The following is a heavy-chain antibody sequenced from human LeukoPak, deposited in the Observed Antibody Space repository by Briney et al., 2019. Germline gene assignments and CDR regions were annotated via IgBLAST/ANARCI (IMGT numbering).Heavy chain of an antibody. J-gene: IGHJ3*02. CDR3: ARLGLSDAFDI. Sequence: SVKVSSKASGGTFSSYAISWVRQSPGQGLEWMGRIIPILGIANYAQKFQGRVTITADKSTSTAYMELSSLRSEDTAVYYCARLGLSDAFDIWGQGTMVTVSS. CDR2: IIPILGIA. D-gene: IGHD6-13*01. V-gene: IGHV1-69*04. CDR1: GGTFSSYA.